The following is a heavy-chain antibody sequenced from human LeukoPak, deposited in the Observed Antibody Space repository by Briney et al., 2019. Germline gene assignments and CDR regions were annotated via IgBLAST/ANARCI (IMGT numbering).Heavy chain of an antibody. Sequence: NPSETLSLTCAVSGGSISSSNWWSWVRQPPGKGLEWIGEIYHSGSTNYNPSLKSRVTISVDKSKNQFSLKLSSVTAADTAVYYCARDVTDTAMVTNWFDPWGQGTLVTVSS. V-gene: IGHV4-4*02. J-gene: IGHJ5*02. CDR2: IYHSGST. D-gene: IGHD5-18*01. CDR3: ARDVTDTAMVTNWFDP. CDR1: GGSISSSNW.